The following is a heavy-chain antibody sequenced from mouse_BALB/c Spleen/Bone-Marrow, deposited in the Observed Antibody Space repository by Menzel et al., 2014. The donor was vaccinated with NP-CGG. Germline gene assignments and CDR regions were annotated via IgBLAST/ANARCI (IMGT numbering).Heavy chain of an antibody. Sequence: EVKLMESGGDSVKPGGSLKLSCAASGFTFSSYGMSWVRQTPDKRLEWVATISSGGSYTYYPDSVKGRFTISRDNAKNTLYLQMSSLKSEDTAMYYCARQDYDWFAYWGQGTLVTVSA. CDR1: GFTFSSYG. CDR2: ISSGGSYT. J-gene: IGHJ3*01. V-gene: IGHV5-6*01. D-gene: IGHD2-4*01. CDR3: ARQDYDWFAY.